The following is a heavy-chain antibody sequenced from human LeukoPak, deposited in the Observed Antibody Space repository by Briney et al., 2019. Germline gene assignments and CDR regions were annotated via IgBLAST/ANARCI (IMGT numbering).Heavy chain of an antibody. CDR1: GFTFDDYA. CDR3: AKGSMGGDGYLIDY. CDR2: ISWNSGSI. V-gene: IGHV3-9*01. J-gene: IGHJ4*02. D-gene: IGHD5-24*01. Sequence: PGRSLRLSCAASGFTFDDYAMHWVRQAPGKGLEWVSGISWNSGSIGYADSVKGRFTISRDNAKNSLYLQMNSLRAEDTALYYCAKGSMGGDGYLIDYWGQGTLVTVSS.